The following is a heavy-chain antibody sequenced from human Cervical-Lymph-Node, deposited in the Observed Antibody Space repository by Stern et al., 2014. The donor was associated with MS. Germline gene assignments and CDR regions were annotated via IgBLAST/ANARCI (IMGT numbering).Heavy chain of an antibody. CDR2: ITAYNGNT. J-gene: IGHJ4*02. CDR3: ARAAGMLDY. CDR1: GYTFTDYG. D-gene: IGHD1-1*01. Sequence: VQLVESGDEVKKPGASVKVSCKVSGYTFTDYGISWVRLAPGPGLEWMGWITAYNGNTNYAQNFQGRVTLTTDTSTSTVYMELRSLRFDDAAVYYCARAAGMLDYWGQGTLVTVSS. V-gene: IGHV1-18*01.